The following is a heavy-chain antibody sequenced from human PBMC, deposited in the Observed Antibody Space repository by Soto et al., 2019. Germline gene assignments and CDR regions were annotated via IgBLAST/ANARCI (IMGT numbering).Heavy chain of an antibody. D-gene: IGHD2-8*01. CDR2: INPSGGST. J-gene: IGHJ6*02. CDR1: GYTCTIYY. Sequence: GASVKVSCKASGYTCTIYYMHCVRQAPGQGLEWMGIINPSGGSTSYAQKFQGRVTMTRDTSTSTVYMELSSLRSEDTAVYYCARDHGQYYYYYYGMDVWGQGTTVTVSS. CDR3: ARDHGQYYYYYYGMDV. V-gene: IGHV1-46*01.